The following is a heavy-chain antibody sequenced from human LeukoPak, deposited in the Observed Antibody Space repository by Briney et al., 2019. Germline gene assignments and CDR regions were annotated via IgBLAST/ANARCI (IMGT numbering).Heavy chain of an antibody. Sequence: PGGSLRLSCAASGFTFDDYAMHWVRQAPGKGLERASGISWNSGSIGYADSVKGRFTISRDNAKNSLYLQMNSLRAEDTALYYCAKDRGIRYYYYYGMDVWGQGTTVTVSS. CDR2: ISWNSGSI. J-gene: IGHJ6*02. CDR3: AKDRGIRYYYYYGMDV. V-gene: IGHV3-9*01. CDR1: GFTFDDYA.